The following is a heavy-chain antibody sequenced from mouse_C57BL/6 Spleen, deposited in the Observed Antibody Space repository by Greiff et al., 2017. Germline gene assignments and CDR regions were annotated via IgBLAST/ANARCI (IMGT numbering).Heavy chain of an antibody. CDR3: ARGAQALYYFDY. J-gene: IGHJ2*01. V-gene: IGHV1-75*01. D-gene: IGHD3-2*02. Sequence: QVHVKQSGPELVKPGASVKISCKASGYTFTDYYINWVKQRPGQGLEWIGWIFPGSGSTYYNEKFKGKATLTVDKSSSTAYMLLSSLTSEDSAVYFCARGAQALYYFDYWGQGTTLTVSS. CDR2: IFPGSGST. CDR1: GYTFTDYY.